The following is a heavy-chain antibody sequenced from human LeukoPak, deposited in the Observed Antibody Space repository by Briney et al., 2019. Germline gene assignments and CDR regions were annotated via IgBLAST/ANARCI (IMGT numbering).Heavy chain of an antibody. V-gene: IGHV3-21*01. CDR1: GFTFSNFA. J-gene: IGHJ4*02. D-gene: IGHD6-13*01. CDR2: IVGSSST. CDR3: ARIGAGSSRDY. Sequence: MPGGSLRLSCAASGFTFSNFAMIWVRQAPGKGLEWVSSIVGSSSTYYSDSLKGRFTISRDNAKNSLYLQMNSLRAEDTAVYYCARIGAGSSRDYWGQGTLVTVSS.